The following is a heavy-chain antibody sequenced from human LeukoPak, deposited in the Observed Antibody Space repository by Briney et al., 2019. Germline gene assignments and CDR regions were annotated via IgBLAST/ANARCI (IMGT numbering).Heavy chain of an antibody. CDR3: ARDHCSSTSCPNWFDP. J-gene: IGHJ5*02. Sequence: VASVKVSCKASGYTFTSYYMHWVRQAPGQGLEWMGIINPSGGSTSYAQKFQGRVTMTRDTSTSTVYMELSSLRSEDTAVYYCARDHCSSTSCPNWFDPWGQGTLVTVSS. V-gene: IGHV1-46*01. CDR2: INPSGGST. CDR1: GYTFTSYY. D-gene: IGHD2-2*01.